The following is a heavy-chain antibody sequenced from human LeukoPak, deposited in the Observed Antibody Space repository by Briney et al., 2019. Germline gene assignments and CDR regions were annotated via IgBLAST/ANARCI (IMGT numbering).Heavy chain of an antibody. CDR2: ISGSGDYT. Sequence: GGSLRLSCVVSGFTFSSYAMSWVRQPPGKGLEWVSAISGSGDYTYYADSVKGRFTISRDNSKNTLYLQMDSLRAEDTAIYYCAKGPLEGYSNSWRGDYWGQGTLVTVSS. J-gene: IGHJ4*02. CDR1: GFTFSSYA. D-gene: IGHD6-13*01. CDR3: AKGPLEGYSNSWRGDY. V-gene: IGHV3-23*01.